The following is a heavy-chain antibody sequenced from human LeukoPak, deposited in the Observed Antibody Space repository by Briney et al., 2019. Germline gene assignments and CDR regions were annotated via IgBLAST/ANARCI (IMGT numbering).Heavy chain of an antibody. J-gene: IGHJ5*02. D-gene: IGHD3-10*01. CDR2: INPNSGGT. V-gene: IGHV1-2*02. CDR1: GYTFTGYY. CDR3: ARDKMVRGATEFGWFDP. Sequence: GASVKVSCKASGYTFTGYYMHWVRQAPGQGLEWMGWINPNSGGTNYAQKFQGRVTMTRDTSISTAYMELSRLRSDDTAVYYCARDKMVRGATEFGWFDPWGQGTLVTVSS.